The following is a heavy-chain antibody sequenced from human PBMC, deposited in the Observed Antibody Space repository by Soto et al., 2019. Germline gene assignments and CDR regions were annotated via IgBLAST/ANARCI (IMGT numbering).Heavy chain of an antibody. CDR2: IYSGGST. D-gene: IGHD6-19*01. Sequence: GGSLRLSCAASGFTVSSNYMSWVRQAPGKGLEWVSAIYSGGSTYYADSVKGRFTISRDNSKNTLYLQMNSLRAEDTAVYYCARARGWQNPFDYWGQGTLVTVSS. J-gene: IGHJ4*02. CDR3: ARARGWQNPFDY. V-gene: IGHV3-53*01. CDR1: GFTVSSNY.